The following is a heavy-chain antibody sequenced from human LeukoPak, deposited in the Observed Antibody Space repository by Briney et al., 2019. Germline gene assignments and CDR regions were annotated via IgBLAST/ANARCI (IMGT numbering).Heavy chain of an antibody. J-gene: IGHJ4*02. CDR3: ARHDYGDYVGFDY. V-gene: IGHV4-59*08. CDR1: GGSISGYS. CDR2: IYYSGST. Sequence: SETLSLTCTVSGGSISGYSWSWIRQPPGKGLEWIGYIYYSGSTNYNPSLKSRVTISVDTSKNQFSLNLSSVTAADTAVCYCARHDYGDYVGFDYWGQGTLVTVSS. D-gene: IGHD4-17*01.